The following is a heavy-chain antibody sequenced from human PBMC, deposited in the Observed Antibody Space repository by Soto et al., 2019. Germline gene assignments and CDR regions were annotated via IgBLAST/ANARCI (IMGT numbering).Heavy chain of an antibody. V-gene: IGHV3-74*01. Sequence: EVQLVESGGGLVQPGGSLRLSCAASGFTFSNYWMHWVRQAPGKGPVWVSRINTDGSTTNYADSVKGRFTISRDNAKNTLYPRTNSLGAEDTAVYYCARDLGGYASHWGQGTLVTVSS. J-gene: IGHJ4*02. CDR3: ARDLGGYASH. CDR1: GFTFSNYW. D-gene: IGHD3-16*01. CDR2: INTDGSTT.